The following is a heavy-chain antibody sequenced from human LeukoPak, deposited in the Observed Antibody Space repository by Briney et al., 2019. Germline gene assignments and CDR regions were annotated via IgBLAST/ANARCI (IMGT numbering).Heavy chain of an antibody. D-gene: IGHD6-19*01. CDR3: AKDIRLSRYSSGYKTKVVFFDY. CDR2: IGSAGDT. Sequence: GGSLRLSCAASGFTFSSYDMHWVRQATGKGLEWVSAIGSAGDTYYPGSVKGRFTISRDNAKNSLYLQMNSLRAEDTALYYCAKDIRLSRYSSGYKTKVVFFDYWGQGTLVTVSS. V-gene: IGHV3-13*01. CDR1: GFTFSSYD. J-gene: IGHJ4*02.